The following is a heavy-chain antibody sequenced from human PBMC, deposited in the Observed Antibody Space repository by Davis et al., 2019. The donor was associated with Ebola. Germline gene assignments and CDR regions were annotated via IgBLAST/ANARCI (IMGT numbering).Heavy chain of an antibody. CDR3: ARRDGSSGWYNYYGMDV. CDR1: DGSFSGYY. CDR2: INHSGST. J-gene: IGHJ6*02. V-gene: IGHV4-34*01. D-gene: IGHD6-19*01. Sequence: MPSETLSLTCAVYDGSFSGYYWSWIRQPPGKGLEWIGEINHSGSTNYNPSLKSRVTISVDKSKNQFSLKLSSVTAADTAVYYCARRDGSSGWYNYYGMDVWGQGTTVTVSS.